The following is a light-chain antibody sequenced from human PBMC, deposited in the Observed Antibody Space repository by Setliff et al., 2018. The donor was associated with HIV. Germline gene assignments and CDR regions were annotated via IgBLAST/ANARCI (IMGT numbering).Light chain of an antibody. CDR3: AAWDESLNGYV. V-gene: IGLV1-44*01. CDR1: SSNIGGNS. J-gene: IGLJ1*01. Sequence: QSVLTQPPSASKTPGQRVTISCSGSSSNIGGNSVSWYQQLPGTAPKLLIYRNNQRPSGVPVRFSGSKSGTSASLAISGLQSEDEADYYCAAWDESLNGYVVGTGTKV. CDR2: RNN.